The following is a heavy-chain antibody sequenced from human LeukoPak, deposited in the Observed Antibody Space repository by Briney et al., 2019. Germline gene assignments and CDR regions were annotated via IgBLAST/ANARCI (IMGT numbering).Heavy chain of an antibody. CDR3: TSEEDDYRGRTGY. D-gene: IGHD4-17*01. CDR1: RFILSNAY. V-gene: IGHV3-15*01. CDR2: IKSKTDGGTT. Sequence: GGSLRLSCAASRFILSNAYIMWVRQAPGKGLEWVGRIKSKTDGGTTDYAAPVKDRLTISRDDSKNTLYLQMRSLKTEDTAVYYCTSEEDDYRGRTGYWGQGTLVTVSS. J-gene: IGHJ4*02.